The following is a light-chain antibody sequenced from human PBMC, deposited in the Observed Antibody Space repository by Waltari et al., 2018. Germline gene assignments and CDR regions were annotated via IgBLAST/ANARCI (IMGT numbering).Light chain of an antibody. CDR3: GTWDSSLSGAV. CDR2: EGG. Sequence: QSVLTQPPSVSAAPGQRVTISCSGGSSNIGNNYVSWYRQFPGPAPKLLIYEGGGGPSGIPGGFSGSKSCTSATLDITGLQAGDEAEYYCGTWDSSLSGAVFGGGTHLTVL. CDR1: SSNIGNNY. J-gene: IGLJ7*01. V-gene: IGLV1-51*02.